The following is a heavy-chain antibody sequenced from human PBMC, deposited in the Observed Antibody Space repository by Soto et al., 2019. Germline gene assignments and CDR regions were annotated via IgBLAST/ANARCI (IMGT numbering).Heavy chain of an antibody. J-gene: IGHJ6*04. CDR2: INAGNGNT. Sequence: ASVKVSCKASGYTFTIYEIYWVRQAPGQKLEWMGWINAGNGNTKYSQKFQGRVTITRGTSASTAYMELSGLTSEDTAVYYCARNYHGLGVWGKGTTVTVSS. CDR3: ARNYHGLGV. V-gene: IGHV1-3*01. D-gene: IGHD3-10*01. CDR1: GYTFTIYE.